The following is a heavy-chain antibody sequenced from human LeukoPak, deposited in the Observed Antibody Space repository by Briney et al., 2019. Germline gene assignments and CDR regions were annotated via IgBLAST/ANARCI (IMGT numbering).Heavy chain of an antibody. V-gene: IGHV3-21*01. CDR1: GFTFSSYT. Sequence: GGSLRLSCAASGFTFSSYTMNWVRQAPGKGLEWVSSISGSSIYIYYADSAKGRFTISRDNAKNSLYLRMNSLRAEDTAVYYCARSGCSGGSCYGVFDYWGQGTLVTVSS. CDR3: ARSGCSGGSCYGVFDY. CDR2: ISGSSIYI. D-gene: IGHD2-15*01. J-gene: IGHJ4*02.